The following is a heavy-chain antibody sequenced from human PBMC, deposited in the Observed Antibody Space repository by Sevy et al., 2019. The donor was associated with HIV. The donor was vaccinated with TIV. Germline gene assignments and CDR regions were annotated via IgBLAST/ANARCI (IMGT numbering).Heavy chain of an antibody. Sequence: GGSLRLSCGASGFTFSSYSMNWDRQAPGKGLEWVSLISSSSSYIYYADSVKGRFTISRDNAKNSLYLQMNRLRAEDTAVYYCARFHSSSWFDALDIWGQGTMVTVSS. CDR2: ISSSSSYI. D-gene: IGHD6-13*01. CDR1: GFTFSSYS. CDR3: ARFHSSSWFDALDI. J-gene: IGHJ3*02. V-gene: IGHV3-21*01.